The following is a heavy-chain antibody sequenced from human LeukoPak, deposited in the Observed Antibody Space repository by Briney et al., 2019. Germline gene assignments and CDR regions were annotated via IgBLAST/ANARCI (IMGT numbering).Heavy chain of an antibody. J-gene: IGHJ3*02. V-gene: IGHV4-30-4*01. Sequence: PSQTLSLTCTVSGGSISSGDYYWSWIRQPPGKGLEWIGYIYYSGSTYYNPSLKSRVTISVDTSKNQFSLKLSSVTAADTAVYYCARRPDPLPGDDAFDIWGQGTMVTVSS. CDR1: GGSISSGDYY. CDR2: IYYSGST. D-gene: IGHD1-26*01. CDR3: ARRPDPLPGDDAFDI.